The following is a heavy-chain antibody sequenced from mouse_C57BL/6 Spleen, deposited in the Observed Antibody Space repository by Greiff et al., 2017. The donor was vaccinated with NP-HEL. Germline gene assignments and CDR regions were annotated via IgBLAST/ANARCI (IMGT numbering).Heavy chain of an antibody. J-gene: IGHJ2*01. D-gene: IGHD2-2*01. Sequence: QVQLQQPGAELVKPGASVKLSCKASGYTFTSYWMHWVKQRPGQGLEWIGMIHPNSGSTNYNEKFKSKATLTVDKSSSIAYMQLSSLTSEDSAVYYCARRGYGYAYYFDYWGQGTTLTVSS. CDR2: IHPNSGST. CDR1: GYTFTSYW. V-gene: IGHV1-64*01. CDR3: ARRGYGYAYYFDY.